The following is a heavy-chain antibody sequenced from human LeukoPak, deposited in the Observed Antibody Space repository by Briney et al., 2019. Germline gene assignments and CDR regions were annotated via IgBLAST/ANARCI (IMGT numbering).Heavy chain of an antibody. V-gene: IGHV3-48*01. CDR3: AELGITMIGGV. CDR2: ISSSSSTI. J-gene: IGHJ6*04. Sequence: GGSLRLSCAASGFTFSSYSMNWVRQAPGQGLEWVSYISSSSSTIYYADSVKGRFTISRDNAKNSLYLQMNSLRAEDTAVYYCAELGITMIGGVWGKGTTVTISS. CDR1: GFTFSSYS. D-gene: IGHD3-10*02.